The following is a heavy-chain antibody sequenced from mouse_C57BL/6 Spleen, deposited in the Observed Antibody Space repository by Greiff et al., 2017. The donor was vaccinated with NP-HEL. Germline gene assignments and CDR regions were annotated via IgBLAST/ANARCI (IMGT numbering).Heavy chain of an antibody. J-gene: IGHJ3*01. CDR1: GFTFSSYA. Sequence: EVKLMESGEGLVKPGGSLKLSCAASGFTFSSYAMSWVRQTPEKRLEWVAYISSGGDYIYYADTVKGRFTISRDNARNTLYLQMSSLKSEDTAMYYCTRDVDYGYDGGFAYWGQGTLVTVSA. D-gene: IGHD2-2*01. V-gene: IGHV5-9-1*02. CDR3: TRDVDYGYDGGFAY. CDR2: ISSGGDYI.